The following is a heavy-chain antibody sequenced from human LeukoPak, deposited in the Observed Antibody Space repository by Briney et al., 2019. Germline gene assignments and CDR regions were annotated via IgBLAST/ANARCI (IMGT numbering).Heavy chain of an antibody. D-gene: IGHD3-10*01. CDR1: GFTFRSYS. Sequence: PGGSLRLSCAASGFTFRSYSMNWVRQAPGKGLEWVSSLSSSSSYIYYAESVKGRFTISRDNAKNSLYLQMNSLRAEDTAVYYCARDGYGSGSYYLYPFDYWGQGTLVTVSS. CDR2: LSSSSSYI. CDR3: ARDGYGSGSYYLYPFDY. V-gene: IGHV3-21*01. J-gene: IGHJ4*02.